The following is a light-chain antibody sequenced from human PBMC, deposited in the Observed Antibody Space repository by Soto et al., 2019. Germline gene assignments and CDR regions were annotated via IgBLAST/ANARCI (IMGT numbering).Light chain of an antibody. CDR1: SSDVGGYNY. J-gene: IGLJ1*01. Sequence: SALTQPASGSRSPGQAIPISCTGTSSDVGGYNYVSWYQQHPGKAPKLMIYDVSNRPSGVSNRFSGSKSGNTASLTISGLQAEDEADYYCSSYTSGSTLSYVFGTGTKVTVL. CDR3: SSYTSGSTLSYV. V-gene: IGLV2-14*01. CDR2: DVS.